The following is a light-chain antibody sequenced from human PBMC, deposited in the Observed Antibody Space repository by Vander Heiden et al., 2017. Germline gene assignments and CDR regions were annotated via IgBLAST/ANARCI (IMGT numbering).Light chain of an antibody. CDR3: YSTDSSGNHRV. Sequence: SYELTQPPSVSVSPGQTARITCPGDALPKKYAYWYQQKSGQSPVLVIYEDSKRPSGIPERFSGSSSGTMATLTISGAQVDDEADYYCYSTDSSGNHRVFGGGTKVTVL. J-gene: IGLJ3*02. V-gene: IGLV3-10*01. CDR2: EDS. CDR1: ALPKKY.